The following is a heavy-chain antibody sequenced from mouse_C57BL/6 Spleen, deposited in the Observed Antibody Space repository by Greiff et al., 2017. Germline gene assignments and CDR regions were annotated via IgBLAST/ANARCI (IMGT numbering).Heavy chain of an antibody. J-gene: IGHJ2*01. CDR1: GYTFTSYW. CDR3: ARGGSSSYCFDY. CDR2: IDPSDSYT. D-gene: IGHD1-1*01. V-gene: IGHV1-59*01. Sequence: QVQLQQPGPELVRPGTSVKLSCKASGYTFTSYWMHWVKQRPGKSLEWIGVIDPSDSYTNYNQKFKGKATLTVDKSSSTAYMQLSSLTSEDSAVYDGARGGSSSYCFDYWGQGTTLTVSS.